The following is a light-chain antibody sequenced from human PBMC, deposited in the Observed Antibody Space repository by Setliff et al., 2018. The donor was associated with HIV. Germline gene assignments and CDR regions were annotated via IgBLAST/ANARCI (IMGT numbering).Light chain of an antibody. CDR1: SSDVGGYDY. Sequence: QSALTQPRSVSGSPGQSVTISCTGTSSDVGGYDYVSWIQQQPGKAPKLMIYDVTRRPSGVPDRFSGSRSGNTASLTISGLQADDEAYYYCCSYAARQSSYVFGTGTKVTGL. CDR3: CSYAARQSSYV. V-gene: IGLV2-11*01. J-gene: IGLJ1*01. CDR2: DVT.